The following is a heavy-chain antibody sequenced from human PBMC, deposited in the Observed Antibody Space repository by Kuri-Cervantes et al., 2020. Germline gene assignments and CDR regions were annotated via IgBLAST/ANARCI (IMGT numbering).Heavy chain of an antibody. V-gene: IGHV3-11*01. CDR1: GFTFSDYY. J-gene: IGHJ4*02. Sequence: GGSLRLSCAVSGFTFSDYYMSWSRQAPGKGLEWVSYISSSGSTIYYADSVKGRFTISRDNAKNSPYLQMNSLRAEDKAVYYCTSGYGDFDYWGQGTLVTVSS. CDR3: TSGYGDFDY. D-gene: IGHD5-12*01. CDR2: ISSSGSTI.